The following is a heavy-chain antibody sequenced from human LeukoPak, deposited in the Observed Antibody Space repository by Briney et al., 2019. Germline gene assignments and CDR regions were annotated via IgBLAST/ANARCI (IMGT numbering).Heavy chain of an antibody. J-gene: IGHJ5*02. D-gene: IGHD6-13*01. CDR2: VRRFGGTT. CDR1: GFTFDSYA. Sequence: GGSLRLSRAASGFTFDSYAMSWVSQAPGKRLEWVSAVRRFGGTTYYADSAKGRFPISRDNSNNTVYLQMNSLRVGDTALYYCVKHVGSRWSNNRFDPWGQGTLVTVS. V-gene: IGHV3-23*01. CDR3: VKHVGSRWSNNRFDP.